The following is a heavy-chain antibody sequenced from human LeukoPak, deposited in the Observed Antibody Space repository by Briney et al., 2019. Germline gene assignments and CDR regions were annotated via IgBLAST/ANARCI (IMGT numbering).Heavy chain of an antibody. CDR3: ATSSSWETYNWFDP. Sequence: SETLSLTCAVYGGSVSGYYWSWIRQPPGKGLEWNGKINHSGSTNYNPSLKNRVTISVDTYKNQFSLKLSSVTAADTAVYYCATSSSWETYNWFDPWGQGTLDSVSS. CDR2: INHSGST. V-gene: IGHV4-34*01. J-gene: IGHJ5*02. CDR1: GGSVSGYY. D-gene: IGHD6-13*01.